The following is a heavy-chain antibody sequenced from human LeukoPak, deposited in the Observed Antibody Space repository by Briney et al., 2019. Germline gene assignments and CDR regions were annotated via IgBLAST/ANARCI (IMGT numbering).Heavy chain of an antibody. J-gene: IGHJ4*02. CDR3: AKVTLYDILTGYDYFDY. CDR1: GFTFSSYA. D-gene: IGHD3-9*01. Sequence: GGSLALSCAASGFTFSSYAMSWLRQAPGKGREWVSAISGSGGSTYYAHSVKGRFTISRDNSKNTLYLQMNSLRAEDTAVYYCAKVTLYDILTGYDYFDYWGQGTLVTVSS. V-gene: IGHV3-23*01. CDR2: ISGSGGST.